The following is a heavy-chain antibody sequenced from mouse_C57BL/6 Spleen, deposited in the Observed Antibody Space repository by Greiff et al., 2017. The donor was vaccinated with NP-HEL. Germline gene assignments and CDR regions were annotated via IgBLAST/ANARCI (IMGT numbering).Heavy chain of an antibody. Sequence: QVQLQQPGAELVKPGASVKMSCKASGYTFTSYWITWVKQRPGQGLEWIGDIYPGSGSTNYNEKFKSKATLTVDTSSSTAYMQLSSLTSEDSAVYYCARWYDYYGSSLYYFDYWGQGTTLTVSS. D-gene: IGHD1-1*01. V-gene: IGHV1-55*01. J-gene: IGHJ2*01. CDR1: GYTFTSYW. CDR3: ARWYDYYGSSLYYFDY. CDR2: IYPGSGST.